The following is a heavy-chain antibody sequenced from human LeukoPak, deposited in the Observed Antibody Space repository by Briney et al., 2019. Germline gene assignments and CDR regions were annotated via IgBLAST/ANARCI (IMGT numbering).Heavy chain of an antibody. Sequence: APVKVSCKASGYTFTSYGISWVRQAPGQGLEWMGWISAYNGNTNYAQKLQGRVTMTTDTSTSTAYMELRSLRSDDTAVYYCARDMIPFGSNWFDPWGQGTLVTVSS. D-gene: IGHD3-16*01. J-gene: IGHJ5*02. CDR2: ISAYNGNT. CDR3: ARDMIPFGSNWFDP. CDR1: GYTFTSYG. V-gene: IGHV1-18*01.